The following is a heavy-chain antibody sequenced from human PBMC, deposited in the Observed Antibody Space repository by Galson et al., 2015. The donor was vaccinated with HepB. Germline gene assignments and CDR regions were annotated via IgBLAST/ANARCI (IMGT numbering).Heavy chain of an antibody. Sequence: SLRLSCAASGFTFSSYAIMWVRRAPGKGLEWVSGMSDNGDTTFYADSVKGRFTISRDISKNTVYLQMNSLRVEDTAVYYCATRSGASGWYSYFQHWGQGTLVTVSS. CDR1: GFTFSSYA. V-gene: IGHV3-23*01. J-gene: IGHJ1*01. CDR2: MSDNGDTT. CDR3: ATRSGASGWYSYFQH. D-gene: IGHD6-19*01.